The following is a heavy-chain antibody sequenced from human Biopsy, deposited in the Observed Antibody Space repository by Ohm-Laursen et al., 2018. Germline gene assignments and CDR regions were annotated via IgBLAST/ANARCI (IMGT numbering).Heavy chain of an antibody. CDR1: VFTFNNYG. V-gene: IGHV3-30*18. D-gene: IGHD5-18*01. CDR3: AKDRYNYAPIGGFSMDV. CDR2: IFYDGSNT. J-gene: IGHJ6*02. Sequence: SLRLYCAASVFTFNNYGMQWVRQAPGKGLAWVAFIFYDGSNTYYADSVKGRFTLSRDNSRDTLYLQMSSLRAEDTAVYYCAKDRYNYAPIGGFSMDVWGQGTTVTVSS.